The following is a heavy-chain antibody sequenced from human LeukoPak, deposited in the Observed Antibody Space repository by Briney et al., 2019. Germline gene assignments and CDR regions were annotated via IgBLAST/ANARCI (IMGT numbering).Heavy chain of an antibody. V-gene: IGHV3-48*03. J-gene: IGHJ6*02. CDR3: ARDTRRGSLDV. CDR1: GFTLSSYE. D-gene: IGHD1-14*01. CDR2: ISSSGSTI. Sequence: GGSLRLSCAASGFTLSSYEMNWVRQAPGKGLEWVSYISSSGSTIYYADSVKGRFTISRDNAKNSLYLQMNSLRAEDTAVYYCARDTRRGSLDVWGQGTTVTVSS.